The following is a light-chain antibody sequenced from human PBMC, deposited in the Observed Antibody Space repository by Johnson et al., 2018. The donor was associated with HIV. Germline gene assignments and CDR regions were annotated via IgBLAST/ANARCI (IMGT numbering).Light chain of an antibody. Sequence: QSVLTQPPSVSAAPGQKVTISCSGSSSNIGNNYVSWYQQLPGTAPKLLIYEKNKRPSGIPDRFSASKSGTAATLDITGRQTGDEADYYCGTWDSSLRPGVFVTGTKFTVL. CDR3: GTWDSSLRPGV. CDR2: EKN. V-gene: IGLV1-51*02. CDR1: SSNIGNNY. J-gene: IGLJ1*01.